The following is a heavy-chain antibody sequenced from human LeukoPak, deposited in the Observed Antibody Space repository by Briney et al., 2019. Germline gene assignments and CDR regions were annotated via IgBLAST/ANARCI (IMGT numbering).Heavy chain of an antibody. J-gene: IGHJ4*02. CDR1: GFTFSSYE. D-gene: IGHD3-9*01. CDR3: ARGMNGVGGYDILIGY. CDR2: ISSDAASI. V-gene: IGHV3-48*03. Sequence: GGSLRLSCAASGFTFSSYEMNWVRQAPGKGLEWVSYISSDAASIYYADSVRGRFTISRDNAKNSLFLQVYSLRDEDTAVYYCARGMNGVGGYDILIGYWGQGTLVTVSS.